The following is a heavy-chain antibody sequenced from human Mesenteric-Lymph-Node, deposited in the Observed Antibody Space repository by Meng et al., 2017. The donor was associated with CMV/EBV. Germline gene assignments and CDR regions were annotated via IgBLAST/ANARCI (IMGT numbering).Heavy chain of an antibody. CDR3: ARRGTDTYYDFWSGYLDYGMDV. Sequence: GESLKISCEGSGYSFSDYWIGWVRQMPGKGLEWLGIIYPDDSGTKYSPSFQGQVTISADKSISTAYLQWSSLKASDTAMYYCARRGTDTYYDFWSGYLDYGMDVWGQGTTVTVSS. V-gene: IGHV5-51*01. CDR2: IYPDDSGT. D-gene: IGHD3-3*01. CDR1: GYSFSDYW. J-gene: IGHJ6*02.